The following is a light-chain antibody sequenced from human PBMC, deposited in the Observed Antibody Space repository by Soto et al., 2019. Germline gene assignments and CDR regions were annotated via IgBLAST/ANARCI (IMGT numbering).Light chain of an antibody. CDR1: SGHSSYI. Sequence: QSALTQSSSASASLGSSVNLTCTLSSGHSSYIIAWHQQQPGKAPRYLMKLEGSGSYNKGSGVPDRFSGSSSGADRYLIISDPQFEDEADYYCETWDSSIPGVFGGGTKLTVL. J-gene: IGLJ3*02. V-gene: IGLV4-60*02. CDR3: ETWDSSIPGV. CDR2: LEGSGSY.